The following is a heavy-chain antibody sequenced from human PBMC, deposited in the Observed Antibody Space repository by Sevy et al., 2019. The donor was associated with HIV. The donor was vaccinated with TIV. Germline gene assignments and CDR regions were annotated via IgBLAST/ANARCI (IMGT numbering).Heavy chain of an antibody. CDR3: ARTYRSSWYNWFDP. CDR2: ISAYNGNT. D-gene: IGHD6-13*01. J-gene: IGHJ5*02. V-gene: IGHV1-18*01. Sequence: ASEVSCKASGYTFTSYGISWVRQAPGQGLEWMGWISAYNGNTNYAQKLQGRVTMTTDTSTSTAYMELRSLRSDDTAVYYCARTYRSSWYNWFDPWGQGTLVTVSS. CDR1: GYTFTSYG.